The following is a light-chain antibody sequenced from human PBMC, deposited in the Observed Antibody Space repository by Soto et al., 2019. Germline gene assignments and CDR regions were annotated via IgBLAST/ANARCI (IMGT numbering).Light chain of an antibody. CDR3: QQRSNWPIT. CDR2: DAS. Sequence: EIVLTQSPGTLSLSPGERATLSCRASQSVSNNYLAWYQQKPGQAPRLLIYDASNKATGIPARFSGSGSGTDSTLTISSLEPEDFAVYYCQQRSNWPITFGQGTRLE. V-gene: IGKV3-11*01. J-gene: IGKJ5*01. CDR1: QSVSNNY.